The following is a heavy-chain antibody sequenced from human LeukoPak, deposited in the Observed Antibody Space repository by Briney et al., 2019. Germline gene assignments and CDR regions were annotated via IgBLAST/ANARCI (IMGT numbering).Heavy chain of an antibody. V-gene: IGHV3-30-3*01. CDR3: ARDQGSSGYNWFDP. CDR1: GFTFSTYW. D-gene: IGHD3-22*01. Sequence: GGSLRLSCAASGFTFSTYWMSWVRQAPGKGLEWVATISYDGSNQFYADSGKGRFTISRDDSKNTLYLQMNSLRAEDTAVYYCARDQGSSGYNWFDPWGQGTLVTVSS. CDR2: ISYDGSNQ. J-gene: IGHJ5*02.